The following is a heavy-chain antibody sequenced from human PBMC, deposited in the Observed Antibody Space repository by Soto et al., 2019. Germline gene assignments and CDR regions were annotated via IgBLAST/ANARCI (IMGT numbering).Heavy chain of an antibody. CDR1: GFTFSSYW. Sequence: GGSLRLSCAASGFTFSSYWMSWVRQAPGKGLEWVANIKQDGSEKYYVDSVKGRFTISRDNAKNSLYLQMNSLRAEDTAVYYCGGFVYSPVYSSSWYAHYYYGMDVWGQGTTVTVSS. V-gene: IGHV3-7*05. D-gene: IGHD6-13*01. CDR3: GGFVYSPVYSSSWYAHYYYGMDV. CDR2: IKQDGSEK. J-gene: IGHJ6*02.